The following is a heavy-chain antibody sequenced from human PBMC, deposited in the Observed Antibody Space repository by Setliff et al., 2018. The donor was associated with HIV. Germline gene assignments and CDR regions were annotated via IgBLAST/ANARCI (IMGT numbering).Heavy chain of an antibody. D-gene: IGHD6-13*01. CDR2: ISGSGGST. J-gene: IGHJ4*02. CDR1: GFTFSSYG. Sequence: GGSLRLSCAATGFTFSSYGMTWVRQAPGKGLEWVSTISGSGGSTYYADSVKGRFTISRDNSKNTLYLQMNSLRAEDTAVYYCAKDRSRAAAGTEPGGQGTLVTVSS. V-gene: IGHV3-23*01. CDR3: AKDRSRAAAGTEP.